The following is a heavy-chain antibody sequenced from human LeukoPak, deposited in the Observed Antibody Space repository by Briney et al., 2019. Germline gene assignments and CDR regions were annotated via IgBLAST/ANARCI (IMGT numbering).Heavy chain of an antibody. CDR3: ASQTSYGTIDY. CDR1: GYSISSGYY. V-gene: IGHV4-38-2*02. Sequence: SETLSLTCTVSGYSISSGYYWGWIRQPPGKGLEWIGSMYHSGSTYYNPPLKSRVNISLNTSKNQFSLKLSSVTASDTAVYYCASQTSYGTIDYWGQGTLVTVSS. D-gene: IGHD5-18*01. CDR2: MYHSGST. J-gene: IGHJ4*02.